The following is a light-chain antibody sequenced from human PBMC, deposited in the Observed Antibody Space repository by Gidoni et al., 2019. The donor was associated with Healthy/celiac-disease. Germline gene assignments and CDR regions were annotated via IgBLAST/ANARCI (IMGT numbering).Light chain of an antibody. Sequence: EIVLTQSPRTLSLSPGERATLSCRASQSVSSSYLAWYQQKPGQAPRLLIYGASSRATGPPDRFSGSGSGTDFTLTISRLEPEDFAVYYCQQYGSSPPYSFGQGTKLEIK. CDR1: QSVSSSY. CDR2: GAS. J-gene: IGKJ2*03. V-gene: IGKV3-20*01. CDR3: QQYGSSPPYS.